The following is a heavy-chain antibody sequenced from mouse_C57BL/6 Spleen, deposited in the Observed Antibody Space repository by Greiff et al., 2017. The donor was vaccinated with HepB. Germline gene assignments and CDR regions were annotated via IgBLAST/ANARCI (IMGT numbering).Heavy chain of an antibody. Sequence: VKLQESGAELVKPGASVKISCKASGYAFSSYWMNWVKQRPGKGLEWIGQIYPGDGDTNYNGKFKGKATLTADKSSSTAYMQLSSLTSEDSAVYFCARSGITTVVDWYFDVWGTGTTVTVSS. J-gene: IGHJ1*03. V-gene: IGHV1-80*01. D-gene: IGHD1-1*01. CDR2: IYPGDGDT. CDR3: ARSGITTVVDWYFDV. CDR1: GYAFSSYW.